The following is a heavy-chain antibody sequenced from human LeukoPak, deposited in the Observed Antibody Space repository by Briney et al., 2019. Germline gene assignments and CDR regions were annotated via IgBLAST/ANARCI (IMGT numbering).Heavy chain of an antibody. V-gene: IGHV4-39*01. Sequence: SETLSLTCTVSGGSLSSSSHYWGWIRQPSGTGLECIGRIYYIGSTYYNPSLKSRVTISVDTSTNQFSLKLSSVTAADTAVYYCARQSSYCSSTSCLNFDYWGQGTLVTVSS. J-gene: IGHJ4*02. CDR2: IYYIGST. CDR1: GGSLSSSSHY. D-gene: IGHD2-2*01. CDR3: ARQSSYCSSTSCLNFDY.